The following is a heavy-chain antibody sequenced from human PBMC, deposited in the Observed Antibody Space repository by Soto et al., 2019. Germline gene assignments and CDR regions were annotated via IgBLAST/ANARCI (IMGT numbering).Heavy chain of an antibody. J-gene: IGHJ3*02. CDR2: MSSSSSTI. CDR1: GFTFSSYS. Sequence: EVQLVESGGGLVQPGGSLRLSCAASGFTFSSYSMNWVRQAPGKGLEWVSYMSSSSSTIYYADSVKGRFTISRDNAKNSLYLQMNSLRAEDTAVSYCARDLGWLGELDAFDIWGQGTMVTVSS. CDR3: ARDLGWLGELDAFDI. V-gene: IGHV3-48*01. D-gene: IGHD3-10*01.